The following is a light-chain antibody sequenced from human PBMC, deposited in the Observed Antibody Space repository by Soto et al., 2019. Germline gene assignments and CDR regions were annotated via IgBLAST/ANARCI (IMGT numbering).Light chain of an antibody. Sequence: DIQLTQSPSTLSASVGDRVTITCRASQSIHTWLAWYRQEPGKAPKLLIHDASSLETGVPSRFSGSGSVTEFTLTISSLQPDDLGTYYCQQYNTNSPWTFGQGTKVEIK. CDR1: QSIHTW. CDR2: DAS. CDR3: QQYNTNSPWT. J-gene: IGKJ1*01. V-gene: IGKV1-5*01.